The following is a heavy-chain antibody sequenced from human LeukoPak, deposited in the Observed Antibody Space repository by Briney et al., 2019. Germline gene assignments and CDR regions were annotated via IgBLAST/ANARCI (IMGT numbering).Heavy chain of an antibody. CDR2: ISGSGGST. CDR3: AKGPPFDYGDYELWFDP. V-gene: IGHV3-23*01. Sequence: PGGTLRLSCAASGFTFSSYAMSWVRQAPGKGLEWVSAISGSGGSTYYADSVKGRFTISRDNSKNTLYLQMNSLRAEDTAVYYCAKGPPFDYGDYELWFDPWGQGTLVTVSS. CDR1: GFTFSSYA. J-gene: IGHJ5*02. D-gene: IGHD4-17*01.